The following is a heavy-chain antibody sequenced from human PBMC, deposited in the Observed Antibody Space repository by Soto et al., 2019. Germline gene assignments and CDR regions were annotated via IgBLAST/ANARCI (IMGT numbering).Heavy chain of an antibody. CDR2: INPGDSHP. CDR1: GYSFTTFW. Sequence: PGESLKISCKGSGYSFTTFWIGWVRQMPGKGLEWMGIINPGDSHPRYSPSLQGQATISADKSNNSAYLQWSSLKASDTATYFCARRGGYGDYGGYWGQGTLVTVSS. J-gene: IGHJ4*02. CDR3: ARRGGYGDYGGY. V-gene: IGHV5-51*01. D-gene: IGHD4-17*01.